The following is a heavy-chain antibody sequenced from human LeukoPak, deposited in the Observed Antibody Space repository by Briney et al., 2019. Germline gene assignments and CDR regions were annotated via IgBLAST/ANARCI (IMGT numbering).Heavy chain of an antibody. D-gene: IGHD3-16*01. CDR3: ARSVGGHFDY. J-gene: IGHJ4*02. Sequence: PGGSLRLSCAASGFTFSVYSMNWVRQPPGMGLEWVSYITSNSATIQYADSVKGRFTISRDNAKNSLSLQMNSLRDEDTAVYYCARSVGGHFDYWGQGMLVTVPS. CDR1: GFTFSVYS. V-gene: IGHV3-48*02. CDR2: ITSNSATI.